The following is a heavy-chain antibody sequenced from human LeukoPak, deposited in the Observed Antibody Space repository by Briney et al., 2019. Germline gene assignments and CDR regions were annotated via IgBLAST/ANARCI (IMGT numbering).Heavy chain of an antibody. CDR3: ARDPAYDFWSGYYRGGFDY. J-gene: IGHJ4*02. CDR1: GFTFSSYE. CDR2: ISSIGSTI. Sequence: QSGGSLRLSCAASGFTFSSYEMNWVRQAPGKGLEWVSYISSIGSTIYYADSVKGRFTISRDNAKNPLYLQMNSLRAEDTAVYYCARDPAYDFWSGYYRGGFDYWGQGTLVTVSS. D-gene: IGHD3-3*01. V-gene: IGHV3-48*03.